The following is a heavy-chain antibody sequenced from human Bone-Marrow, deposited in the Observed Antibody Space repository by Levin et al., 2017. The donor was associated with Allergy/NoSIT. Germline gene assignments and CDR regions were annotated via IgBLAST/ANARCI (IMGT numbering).Heavy chain of an antibody. Sequence: GGSLRLSCAASGFIFNNYAMTWVRQSPGKGLEWVSSISGPGGNKDYADSVKGRFTISRDNSQSTLYLQMDSLRVDDTAIYYCAKVSDHSSAWYNLFDYWGQGSLVTVSS. CDR2: ISGPGGNK. CDR3: AKVSDHSSAWYNLFDY. CDR1: GFIFNNYA. V-gene: IGHV3-23*01. J-gene: IGHJ4*02. D-gene: IGHD6-19*01.